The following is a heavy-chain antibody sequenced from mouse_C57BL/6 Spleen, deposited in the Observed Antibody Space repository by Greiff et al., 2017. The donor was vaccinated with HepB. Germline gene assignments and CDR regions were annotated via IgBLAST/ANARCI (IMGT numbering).Heavy chain of an antibody. CDR2: INPNNGGS. V-gene: IGHV1-53*01. J-gene: IGHJ4*01. D-gene: IGHD1-1*01. CDR3: ARRAPYYGSSYGMDY. CDR1: GYTFTSYW. Sequence: QVQLKQSGTELVKPGASVKLSCKASGYTFTSYWMHWVKQRPGQGLEWIGNINPNNGGSNYNEKFKNKATLTVDKSSSTAYMQLSSLTSEDSAVYFCARRAPYYGSSYGMDYWGQGTSVTVSS.